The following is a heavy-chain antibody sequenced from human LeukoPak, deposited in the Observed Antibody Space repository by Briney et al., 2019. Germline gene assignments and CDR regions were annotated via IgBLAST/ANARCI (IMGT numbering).Heavy chain of an antibody. V-gene: IGHV4-4*07. D-gene: IGHD3-3*01. J-gene: IGHJ6*02. CDR2: IYTSGST. Sequence: PSETLSLTCTVSGGSISSYYWSWIRQPAGKGLEWIGRIYTSGSTNYNPSLKSRVTMSVDTSKNQFSLKLSSVTAADTAVYYCARDLLKDFWSGPSFSYYYYGMDVWGQGTTVTVSS. CDR1: GGSISSYY. CDR3: ARDLLKDFWSGPSFSYYYYGMDV.